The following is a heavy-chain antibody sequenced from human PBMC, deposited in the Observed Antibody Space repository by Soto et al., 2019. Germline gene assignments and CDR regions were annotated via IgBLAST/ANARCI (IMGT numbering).Heavy chain of an antibody. CDR1: GGTFSSYA. V-gene: IGHV1-69*01. D-gene: IGHD2-15*01. J-gene: IGHJ6*02. CDR3: ARGYCSGGSCYSRYYYYYGMDV. Sequence: QVQLVQSGAEVKKPGSSVKVSCKASGGTFSSYAISWVRQAPGQGLEWMGGIIPIFGTANYAQQFQGRVTITADESTSTAYMELSSLRSEDTAVYYCARGYCSGGSCYSRYYYYYGMDVWGQGTTVTVSS. CDR2: IIPIFGTA.